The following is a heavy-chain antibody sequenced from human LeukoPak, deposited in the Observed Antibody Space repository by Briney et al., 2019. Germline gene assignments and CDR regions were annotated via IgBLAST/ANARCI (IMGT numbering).Heavy chain of an antibody. J-gene: IGHJ3*02. CDR1: GFTFSSYS. V-gene: IGHV3-21*01. CDR2: ISSSSSFI. Sequence: GGSLRLSCAASGFTFSSYSMNWVRQAPGKGLEWVSSISSSSSFIYYADSVKGRFTISRDNAKNSLYLQMNSLRAEDTAVYYCARRLTSGAFDIWGQGTMVTVSS. CDR3: ARRLTSGAFDI. D-gene: IGHD4/OR15-4a*01.